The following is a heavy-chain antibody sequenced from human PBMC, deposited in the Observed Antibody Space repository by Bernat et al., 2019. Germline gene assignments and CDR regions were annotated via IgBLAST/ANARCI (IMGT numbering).Heavy chain of an antibody. CDR2: ISGSGGST. CDR3: AKDAYVATINYFDY. J-gene: IGHJ4*02. Sequence: VQLVESGGGLVKPGGSLRLSCAASGFTFSDYYMSWIRQAPGKGLEWVSAISGSGGSTYYADSVKGRFTISRDNSKNTLYLQMNSLRAEDTAVYYCAKDAYVATINYFDYWGQGTLVTVSS. D-gene: IGHD5-24*01. V-gene: IGHV3-23*04. CDR1: GFTFSDYY.